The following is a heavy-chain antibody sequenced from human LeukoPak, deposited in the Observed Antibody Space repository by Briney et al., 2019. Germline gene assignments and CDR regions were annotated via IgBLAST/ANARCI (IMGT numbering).Heavy chain of an antibody. CDR3: ARDTCSGGSCYRTDASDI. V-gene: IGHV1-69*13. Sequence: GASVKVSCKASGGTFSSYAISWVRQAPGQGLEWMGGIIPIFGTANYAQKFQGRVTITADESTSTAYMELSSLRSEDAAVYYCARDTCSGGSCYRTDASDIWGQGTMVTVSS. CDR1: GGTFSSYA. D-gene: IGHD2-15*01. CDR2: IIPIFGTA. J-gene: IGHJ3*02.